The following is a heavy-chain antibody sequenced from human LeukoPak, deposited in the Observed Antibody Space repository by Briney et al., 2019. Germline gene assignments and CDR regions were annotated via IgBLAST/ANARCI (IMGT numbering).Heavy chain of an antibody. V-gene: IGHV1-69*13. CDR2: IIPIFGTA. J-gene: IGHJ6*02. CDR3: ARVGPSGYYYGMDV. CDR1: GGTFSSYA. Sequence: ASVKVSCKASGGTFSSYAISWVRQAPGQGLEWMGGIIPIFGTANYAQKFQGRVTITADESTSTAYMELSSLRSEDTAVYYYARVGPSGYYYGMDVWGQGTTVTVSS.